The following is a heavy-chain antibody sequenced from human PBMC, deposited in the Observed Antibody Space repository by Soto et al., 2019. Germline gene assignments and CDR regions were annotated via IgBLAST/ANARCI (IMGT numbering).Heavy chain of an antibody. V-gene: IGHV3-23*01. CDR1: GFTFSSYA. Sequence: PGGSLRLSCAASGFTFSSYAMSWVRQAPGKGLEWVSAISGSGGSTYYADSVKARFTISRDNSKNTLYLQMNSLRAEDTAVYYCAKADVLMVYAFTWGQGTLVTVSS. CDR3: AKADVLMVYAFT. J-gene: IGHJ5*02. CDR2: ISGSGGST. D-gene: IGHD2-8*01.